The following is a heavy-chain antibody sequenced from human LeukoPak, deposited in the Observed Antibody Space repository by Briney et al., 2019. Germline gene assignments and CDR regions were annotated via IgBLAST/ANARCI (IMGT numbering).Heavy chain of an antibody. CDR1: GFTFSNAW. V-gene: IGHV3-15*01. CDR2: IKSKTDGGTT. CDR3: TTDQSVTIFGVVIDY. J-gene: IGHJ4*02. D-gene: IGHD3-3*01. Sequence: GGSLRLSCAASGFTFSNAWMSWVRQAPGKGLEWVGCIKSKTDGGTTDYAAPVKGRFTISRDDSKNTLYPQMNSLKTEDTAVYYCTTDQSVTIFGVVIDYWGQGTLVTVSS.